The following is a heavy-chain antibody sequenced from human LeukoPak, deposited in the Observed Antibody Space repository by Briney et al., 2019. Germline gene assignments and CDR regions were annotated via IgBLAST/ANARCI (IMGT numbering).Heavy chain of an antibody. CDR3: PRGLWITVGGVIVSSWFDP. CDR1: GYTLTSYD. D-gene: IGHD3-16*02. V-gene: IGHV1-8*01. CDR2: MNTNSGDP. J-gene: IGHJ5*02. Sequence: ASVKVSRKASGYTLTSYDINWGRQATRQGQEWMGRMNTNSGDPGNAHKFQGRGTTTTNTSASTPYIEQSSLRSEDTAVYSCPRGLWITVGGVIVSSWFDPWGQGGLV.